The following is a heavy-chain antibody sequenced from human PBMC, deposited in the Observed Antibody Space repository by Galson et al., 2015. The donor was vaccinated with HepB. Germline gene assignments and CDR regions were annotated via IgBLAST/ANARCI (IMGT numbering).Heavy chain of an antibody. Sequence: SVKVSCKASGGTFSSYAISWVRQAPGQGLEWMGGIIPTFGIANYAQKFQGRVTITADESTSTAYMELSSLRSEDTAVYYCAREGENGSGSYFSAPHRNDYYGMDVWGQGTTVTVSS. V-gene: IGHV1-69*13. CDR1: GGTFSSYA. J-gene: IGHJ6*02. CDR2: IIPTFGIA. D-gene: IGHD3-10*01. CDR3: AREGENGSGSYFSAPHRNDYYGMDV.